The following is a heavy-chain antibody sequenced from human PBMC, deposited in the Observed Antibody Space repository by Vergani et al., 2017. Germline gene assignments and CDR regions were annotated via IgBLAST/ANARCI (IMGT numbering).Heavy chain of an antibody. V-gene: IGHV3-23*01. CDR3: AKTPSIVVVPGVYFDY. CDR1: GFTFSSYA. Sequence: EVQLLESGGGLVQPGGSLRLSCAASGFTFSSYAMSWVRPAPGTGLEWVSASRGSGGSTSYADSVKGRFTISRDNSKNTLYLQMNSLRAEDTAVYYCAKTPSIVVVPGVYFDYWGQGTLVTVSS. CDR2: SRGSGGST. D-gene: IGHD2-2*01. J-gene: IGHJ4*02.